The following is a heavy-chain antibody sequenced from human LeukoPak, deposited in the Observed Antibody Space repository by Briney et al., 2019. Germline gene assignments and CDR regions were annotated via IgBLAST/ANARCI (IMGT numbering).Heavy chain of an antibody. CDR1: GYTFTGYY. CDR3: VPGSSVGQGSQSYYDKSTYVDY. Sequence: VASVKVSCKASGYTFTGYYMHWVRQAPGQGLEWMGWINPNSGGTNYAQKFQGRVTMTRDTSISTAYMELSGLRSDDTAVYYCVPGSSVGQGSQSYYDKSTYVDYWGQGTLVTVSS. D-gene: IGHD3-16*01. V-gene: IGHV1-2*02. J-gene: IGHJ4*02. CDR2: INPNSGGT.